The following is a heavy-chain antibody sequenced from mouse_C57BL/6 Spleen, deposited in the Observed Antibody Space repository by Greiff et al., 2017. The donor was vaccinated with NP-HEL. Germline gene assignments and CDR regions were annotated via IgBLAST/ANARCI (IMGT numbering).Heavy chain of an antibody. J-gene: IGHJ2*01. CDR3: ARDQITTEFDY. D-gene: IGHD1-1*01. CDR2: ISDGGSYT. Sequence: EVQLQQSGGGLVKPGGSLKLSCAASGFTFSSYAMSWVRQTPEKRLEWVATISDGGSYTYYPDNVKGRFTISRDNAKNNLYLQMSHLKSEDTAMYYCARDQITTEFDYWGQGTTLTVSS. CDR1: GFTFSSYA. V-gene: IGHV5-4*01.